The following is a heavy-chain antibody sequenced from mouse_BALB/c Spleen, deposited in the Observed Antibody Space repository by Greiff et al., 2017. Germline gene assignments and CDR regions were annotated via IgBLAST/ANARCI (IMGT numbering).Heavy chain of an antibody. V-gene: IGHV5-6-5*01. CDR3: ARVGRRDWYFDV. CDR2: ISSGGST. Sequence: EVKLQESGGGLVKPGGSLKLSCAASGFTFSSYAMSWVRQTPEKRLEWVASISSGGSTYYPDSVKGRFTISRDNARNILYLQMSSLRSEDTAMYYCARVGRRDWYFDVWGAGTTVTVSS. CDR1: GFTFSSYA. J-gene: IGHJ1*01.